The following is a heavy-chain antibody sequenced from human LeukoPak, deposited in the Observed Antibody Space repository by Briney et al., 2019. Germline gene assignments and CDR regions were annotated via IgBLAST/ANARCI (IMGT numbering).Heavy chain of an antibody. CDR1: GYSFTSYW. CDR3: ARHHDFPPGMDV. V-gene: IGHV5-10-1*01. J-gene: IGHJ6*02. Sequence: GESLKISCKGSGYSFTSYWVSWVRQMPGKGLEWMGRIDPSDSYTNYSPSFQGHVTISADKSISTAYLQWSSLKASDTAMYYCARHHDFPPGMDVWGQGTTVTVSS. CDR2: IDPSDSYT. D-gene: IGHD3-3*01.